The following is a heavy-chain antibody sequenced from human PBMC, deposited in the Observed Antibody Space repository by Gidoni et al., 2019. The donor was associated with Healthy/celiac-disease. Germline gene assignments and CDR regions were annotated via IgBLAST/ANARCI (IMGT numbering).Heavy chain of an antibody. Sequence: QVQLVESGGGVVQPGRSLRLSCAASGFTFSSYAMHWVRQAPGKGLEWVAVISYDGSNKYYADSVKGRFTISRDNSKNTLYLQMNSLRAEDTAVYYCARTGVNYYDSSGYDAFDIWGQGTMVTVSS. CDR3: ARTGVNYYDSSGYDAFDI. CDR2: ISYDGSNK. J-gene: IGHJ3*02. V-gene: IGHV3-30*01. D-gene: IGHD3-22*01. CDR1: GFTFSSYA.